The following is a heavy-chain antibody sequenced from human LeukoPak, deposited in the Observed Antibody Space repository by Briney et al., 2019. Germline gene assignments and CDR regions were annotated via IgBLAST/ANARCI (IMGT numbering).Heavy chain of an antibody. CDR3: AICYGANEGSFDY. CDR1: GGSISSGGYY. V-gene: IGHV4-39*01. Sequence: SETLSLTCTVSGGSISSGGYYWGWIRQPPGKGLEWIGSIYYSGSTYYNPSLKSRVTISVDTSKNQFSLKLSSVTAADTAVYYCAICYGANEGSFDYWGQGTLVTVSS. CDR2: IYYSGST. D-gene: IGHD4-17*01. J-gene: IGHJ4*02.